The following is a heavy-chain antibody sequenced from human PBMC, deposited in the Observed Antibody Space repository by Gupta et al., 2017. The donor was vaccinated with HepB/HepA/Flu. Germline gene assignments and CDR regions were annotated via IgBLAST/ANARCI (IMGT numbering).Heavy chain of an antibody. D-gene: IGHD6-19*01. CDR3: ARESHLADIAVPGPGDRAFDI. CDR1: GFTFSNYD. Sequence: EVQLVESGGGLVQPGGSLRLSCAASGFTFSNYDMHWVRQRTGKGLEWVSAIGTVGDTFYPDSVKGRFTISRENAKNFLYLQMNSLRAGDTAVYYCARESHLADIAVPGPGDRAFDIWGQGTMVTVSS. CDR2: IGTVGDT. V-gene: IGHV3-13*01. J-gene: IGHJ3*02.